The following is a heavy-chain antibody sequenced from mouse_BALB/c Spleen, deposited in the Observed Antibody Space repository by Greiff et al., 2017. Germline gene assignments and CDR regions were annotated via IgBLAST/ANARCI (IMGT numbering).Heavy chain of an antibody. CDR1: GFSLTSYG. Sequence: QVQLQQSGPGLVAPSQSLSITCTVSGFSLTSYGVHWVRQPPGKGLEWLGVIWAGGSTNYNSALMSRLSISKDNSKSQVFLKMNSLQTDDTAMYYCARDRDGSLAYWGQGTLVTVSA. D-gene: IGHD2-3*01. CDR2: IWAGGST. J-gene: IGHJ3*01. V-gene: IGHV2-9*02. CDR3: ARDRDGSLAY.